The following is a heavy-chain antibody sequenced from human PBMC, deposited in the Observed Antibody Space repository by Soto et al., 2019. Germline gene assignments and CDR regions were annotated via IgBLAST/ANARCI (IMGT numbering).Heavy chain of an antibody. D-gene: IGHD2-2*01. Sequence: SETLPLTCTVSGGSISSGGYYWSRIRQHPGKGLEWIGYIYYSGSTYYNPSLKSRVTISVDTSKNQFSLKLSSVTAADTAVYYCARGRIVVVPEQVGWFDPWGQGTLVTVSS. V-gene: IGHV4-31*03. CDR2: IYYSGST. J-gene: IGHJ5*02. CDR3: ARGRIVVVPEQVGWFDP. CDR1: GGSISSGGYY.